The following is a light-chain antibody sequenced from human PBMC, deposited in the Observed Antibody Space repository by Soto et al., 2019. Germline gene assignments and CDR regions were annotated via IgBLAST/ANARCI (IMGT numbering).Light chain of an antibody. CDR1: SGHSSYA. CDR2: LNSDGSH. V-gene: IGLV4-69*01. Sequence: QPVLTQSPSASASPGAWVTLTCTLSSGHSSYAIAWHQQQPEKGPRYLMKLNSDGSHSKGDGIPDRFSGSSSGAERYLTISSLQAEDEADYYCQTWGTGPWVFGGGTKLTVL. J-gene: IGLJ3*02. CDR3: QTWGTGPWV.